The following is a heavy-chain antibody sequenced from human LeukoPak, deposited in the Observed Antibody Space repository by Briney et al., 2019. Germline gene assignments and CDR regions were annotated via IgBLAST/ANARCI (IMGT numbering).Heavy chain of an antibody. CDR2: IRYDGSNK. D-gene: IGHD3-3*01. J-gene: IGHJ4*02. CDR3: AKDRGEWYYDFWSGYYPLDY. CDR1: GFTFSSYG. V-gene: IGHV3-30*02. Sequence: GGSLRLSCAASGFTFSSYGMHWVRQAPGKGLEWVAFIRYDGSNKYYADSVKGRFTISRDNSKNTLYLQMNSLRAEDTAVYYCAKDRGEWYYDFWSGYYPLDYWGQGTLVTVSS.